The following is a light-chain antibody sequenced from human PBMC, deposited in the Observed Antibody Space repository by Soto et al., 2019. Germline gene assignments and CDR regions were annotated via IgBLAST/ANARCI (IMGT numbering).Light chain of an antibody. Sequence: QSALTQPRSVSGSPGQSVTISCTGTSSDVGGYNYVSWYQQHPGKAPKLMIYDVSKRPSGVPDRFSGSKSGNTASLTISGLQAEDEADYYCCSYAGRYTYVVGTGTTLTVL. J-gene: IGLJ1*01. CDR3: CSYAGRYTYV. CDR2: DVS. V-gene: IGLV2-11*01. CDR1: SSDVGGYNY.